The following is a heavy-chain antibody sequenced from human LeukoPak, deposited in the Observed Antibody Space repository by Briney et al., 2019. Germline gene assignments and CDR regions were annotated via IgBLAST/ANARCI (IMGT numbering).Heavy chain of an antibody. Sequence: TGGSLRLSCSASGFTFSSYAMHWVRQAPGKGLEYVPVISGNGGSTYYADSVKGRFTISRDNSKNTLYLQMSSLRVEDTAVYYCVKGLVYSYEAFDTWGQGTMVTVSS. CDR2: ISGNGGST. V-gene: IGHV3-64D*06. CDR3: VKGLVYSYEAFDT. CDR1: GFTFSSYA. D-gene: IGHD3-3*01. J-gene: IGHJ3*02.